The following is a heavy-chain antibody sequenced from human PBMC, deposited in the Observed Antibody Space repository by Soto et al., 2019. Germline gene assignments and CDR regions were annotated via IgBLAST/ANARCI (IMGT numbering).Heavy chain of an antibody. CDR1: GFTFSSYA. V-gene: IGHV3-23*01. D-gene: IGHD2-2*01. CDR3: ATFRFCTSTSCYGREGGF. J-gene: IGHJ4*02. Sequence: EVQLLESGGGLVQPGGSLRLSCAASGFTFSSYAMSWVRQAPGKGLEWVSTMSGSGGYTYYADSVEGRFAISRDNSKNTLYLKMADLRAEDTAVYYCATFRFCTSTSCYGREGGFWGQGTLVTVSS. CDR2: MSGSGGYT.